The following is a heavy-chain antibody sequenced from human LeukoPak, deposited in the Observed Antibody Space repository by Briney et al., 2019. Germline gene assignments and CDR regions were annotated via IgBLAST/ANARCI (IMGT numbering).Heavy chain of an antibody. J-gene: IGHJ4*02. CDR2: ISLSGVT. D-gene: IGHD1-26*01. CDR1: GGSISSTNW. V-gene: IGHV4-4*02. CDR3: SGESGAFSPFGY. Sequence: SETLSLTCGVSGGSISSTNWGRWVRQPPGQGLEWIGEISLSGVTNYHPSLKSPVPISLDRSKNHLPLTLTSVTAADTAVYYCSGESGAFSPFGYWGQGTLVTVSS.